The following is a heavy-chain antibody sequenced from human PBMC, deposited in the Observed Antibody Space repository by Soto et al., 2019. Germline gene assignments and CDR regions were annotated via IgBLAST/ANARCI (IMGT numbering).Heavy chain of an antibody. Sequence: SLRLSCAASGFTSSSYGMHWVRQAPGKGLEWVAVISYDGSNKYYADSVKGRFTISRDNSKNTLYLQMNSLRAEDTAVYYCAKEKNDYGGNSVGYYGMDVWGQGTTVTVSS. J-gene: IGHJ6*02. CDR2: ISYDGSNK. CDR1: GFTSSSYG. D-gene: IGHD4-17*01. V-gene: IGHV3-30*18. CDR3: AKEKNDYGGNSVGYYGMDV.